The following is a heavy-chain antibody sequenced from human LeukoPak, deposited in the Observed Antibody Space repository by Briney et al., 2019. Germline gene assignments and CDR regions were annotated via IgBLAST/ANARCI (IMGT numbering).Heavy chain of an antibody. CDR1: CRSISSYY. CDR3: ALCERYRTNAFVI. J-gene: IGHJ3*02. V-gene: IGHV4-59*08. Sequence: SETLSLTCAVYCRSISSYYGRAIRQPPGKGLEWIGYIYYSGSTNYNPSLKSRLTISVDTSKNQFSLKPSSETAADTAVYYCALCERYRTNAFVIWGQGTMVTVSS. CDR2: IYYSGST. D-gene: IGHD1/OR15-1a*01.